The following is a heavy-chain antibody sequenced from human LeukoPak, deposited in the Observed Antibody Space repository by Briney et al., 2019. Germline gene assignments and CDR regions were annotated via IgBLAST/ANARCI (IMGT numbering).Heavy chain of an antibody. CDR3: AKDFPTGAASDY. Sequence: QSGGSLRLSCVASRFTFSSYAMSWVRQAPGKGLEWVSAIRGSGDYTYYADSVKGRFSISRDNSRNTLYVQMNSLRAEDTAVYYCAKDFPTGAASDYWGQGTLVTVSS. J-gene: IGHJ4*02. CDR2: IRGSGDYT. V-gene: IGHV3-23*01. D-gene: IGHD6-19*01. CDR1: RFTFSSYA.